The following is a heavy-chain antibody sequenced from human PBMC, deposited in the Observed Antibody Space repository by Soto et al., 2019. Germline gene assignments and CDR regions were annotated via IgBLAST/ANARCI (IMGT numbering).Heavy chain of an antibody. CDR2: ISYDGSNK. CDR1: GFTFSSYA. J-gene: IGHJ6*02. V-gene: IGHV3-30-3*01. Sequence: QVQLVESGGGVVQPGRSLRLSCAASGFTFSSYAMHWVRQAPGKGLEWVAVISYDGSNKYYADSVKGRFTISRDNSKNTLYLQMNSLRAEDTAVYYCARDPHPQIKGGMDVWGQGTTVTVSS. CDR3: ARDPHPQIKGGMDV.